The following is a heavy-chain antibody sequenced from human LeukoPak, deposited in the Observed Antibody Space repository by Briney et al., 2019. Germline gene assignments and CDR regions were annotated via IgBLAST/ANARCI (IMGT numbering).Heavy chain of an antibody. J-gene: IGHJ4*02. CDR3: ARGVSGYPSDY. CDR2: ISYDGSNK. V-gene: IGHV3-30-3*01. D-gene: IGHD6-25*01. CDR1: GFTFSSYP. Sequence: GGSLRLSCAASGFTFSSYPMHWVRQAPGKGLEWVAIISYDGSNKYYADSVKGRFTISRDNSKNTLYLQMNSLRAEDTAVYYCARGVSGYPSDYWGQGTLVTVSS.